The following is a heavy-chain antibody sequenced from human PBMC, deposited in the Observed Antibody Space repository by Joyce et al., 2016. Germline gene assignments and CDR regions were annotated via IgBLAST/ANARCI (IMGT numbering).Heavy chain of an antibody. Sequence: QVQLVEAGGGLVKPGGSMRLSCAVSGSTFSDYYMGLIRQAPGKGLLWISYISTGSRYTDYADSVRGRFTISRDDAKNALFLQMTSLRAEDTALYYCLLHSQGRPYWGQGTGVTVSS. J-gene: IGHJ4*02. CDR3: LLHSQGRPY. CDR2: ISTGSRYT. CDR1: GSTFSDYY. V-gene: IGHV3-11*05.